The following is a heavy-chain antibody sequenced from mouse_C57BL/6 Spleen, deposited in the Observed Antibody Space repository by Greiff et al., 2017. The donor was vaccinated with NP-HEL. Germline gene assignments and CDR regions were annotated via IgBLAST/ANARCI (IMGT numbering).Heavy chain of an antibody. CDR3: AIYDGYPNWYFDV. J-gene: IGHJ1*03. D-gene: IGHD2-3*01. Sequence: VQLQQSGPELVKPGASVKMSCKASGYTFTDYNMHWVKQSHGKSLEWIGYINPNNGGTSYNQKFKGKATLTVNKSSSTAYMELRSLTSEDSAVYYCAIYDGYPNWYFDVWGTGTTVTVSS. V-gene: IGHV1-22*01. CDR1: GYTFTDYN. CDR2: INPNNGGT.